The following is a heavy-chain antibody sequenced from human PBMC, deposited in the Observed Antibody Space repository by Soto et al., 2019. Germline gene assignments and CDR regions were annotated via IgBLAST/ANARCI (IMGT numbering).Heavy chain of an antibody. CDR1: GGSFSGYY. CDR3: ARSGHYDFWSGYYYYYYGMDV. D-gene: IGHD3-3*01. CDR2: INHSGST. V-gene: IGHV4-34*01. Sequence: QVQLQQWGAGLLKPSETLSLTCAVYGGSFSGYYWSWIRQPPGKGLEWIGEINHSGSTNYNPSLKSRVTISVDTSKNQFSLKLSSVTAADTAVYYCARSGHYDFWSGYYYYYYGMDVWGQGTTVTVSS. J-gene: IGHJ6*02.